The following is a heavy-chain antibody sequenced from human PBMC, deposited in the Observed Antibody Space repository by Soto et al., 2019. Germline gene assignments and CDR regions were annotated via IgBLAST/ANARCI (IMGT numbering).Heavy chain of an antibody. J-gene: IGHJ5*02. CDR1: GGSITSSSHF. V-gene: IGHV4-39*01. D-gene: IGHD6-25*01. Sequence: SETLSLTCTASGGSITSSSHFWSWVRQPPWKGLEWIGTIYFTGNTYYTPSLKSRLTMSIDTSKNEFSLRLNSVTAADTAVYYCAGQTFTIAAASYGRSNWFDPWGPGXLVTVYS. CDR3: AGQTFTIAAASYGRSNWFDP. CDR2: IYFTGNT.